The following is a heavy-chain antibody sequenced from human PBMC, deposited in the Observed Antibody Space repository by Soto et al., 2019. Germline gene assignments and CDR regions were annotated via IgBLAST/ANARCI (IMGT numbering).Heavy chain of an antibody. Sequence: SQTLSLTCPVSKGSIRAYYWNWIRQPAGKGLEWNGRIYSTGCTYYNPSLKSRIAMSVDTSKNQFSLKLASVTAAEPAMYYFSRSSPRGEQLFLDFWAPGAVVTVSS. V-gene: IGHV4-4*07. CDR3: SRSSPRGEQLFLDF. CDR1: KGSIRAYY. J-gene: IGHJ4*02. D-gene: IGHD1-26*01. CDR2: IYSTGCT.